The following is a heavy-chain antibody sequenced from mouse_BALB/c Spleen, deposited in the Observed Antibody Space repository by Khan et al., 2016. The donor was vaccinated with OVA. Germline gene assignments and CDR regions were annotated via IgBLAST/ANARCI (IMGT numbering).Heavy chain of an antibody. CDR2: INPSTGYT. CDR1: GYTFTSYW. V-gene: IGHV1-7*01. Sequence: QVQLQQSGAELAKPGASVKMSCKASGYTFTSYWMHWVKQRPGQGLEWIGYINPSTGYTEYNQRFKDKATLTADKSSSTAYMQLSSLTYEEYAVYYCANHGSGSAWLTYWGQGTLVTVSA. D-gene: IGHD1-3*01. CDR3: ANHGSGSAWLTY. J-gene: IGHJ3*01.